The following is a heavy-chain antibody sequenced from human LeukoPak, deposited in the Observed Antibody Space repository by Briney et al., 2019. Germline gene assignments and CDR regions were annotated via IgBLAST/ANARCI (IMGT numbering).Heavy chain of an antibody. CDR3: ARTWMTTVTRPFDY. D-gene: IGHD4-17*01. CDR1: GFTFSSYA. Sequence: PGRSLRLSCAASGFTFSSYAMHWVRQAPGKGLEWVAVISYDGSNKYYADSVKGRFTISRDNSKNTLYLQMNSLRAEDTAVYYCARTWMTTVTRPFDYWGQGTLVTVSS. CDR2: ISYDGSNK. V-gene: IGHV3-30-3*01. J-gene: IGHJ4*02.